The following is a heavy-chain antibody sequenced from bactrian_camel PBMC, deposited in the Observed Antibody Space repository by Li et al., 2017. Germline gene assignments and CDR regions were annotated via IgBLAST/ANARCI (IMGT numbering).Heavy chain of an antibody. V-gene: IGHV3S1*01. J-gene: IGHJ6*01. CDR3: PQPANLLGDVVVVTACTLVT. CDR2: VSSGSTT. Sequence: HVQLVESGGGSVQPGGSLRLSCVASGFTFRSYAMYWVRQAPGKGLEWVSSVSSGSTTYHADSVKGQFTISRDNAKNTVYLQMNSLKPEDTAVYTVPQPANLLGDVVVVTACTLVTGARGPRSPSP. CDR1: GFTFRSYA. D-gene: IGHD2*01.